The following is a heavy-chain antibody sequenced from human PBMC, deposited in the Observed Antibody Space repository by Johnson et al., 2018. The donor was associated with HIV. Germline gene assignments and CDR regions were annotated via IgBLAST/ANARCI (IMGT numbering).Heavy chain of an antibody. D-gene: IGHD6-25*01. J-gene: IGHJ3*02. V-gene: IGHV3-23*04. CDR2: ISESGDST. CDR3: ARDRSRQRRLTSDALDI. Sequence: VLLVESGGGLVQPGGSLRLSCAASGFTFSSYAMSWVRQAPGKGLEWVSTISESGDSTYYTDSVKGRFTIPRDNSKNTMYLQMNSLRTDDTAVYYCARDRSRQRRLTSDALDIWGQGTMVTVSS. CDR1: GFTFSSYA.